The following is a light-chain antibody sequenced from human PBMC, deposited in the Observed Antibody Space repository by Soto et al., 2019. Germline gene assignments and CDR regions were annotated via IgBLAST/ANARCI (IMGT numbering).Light chain of an antibody. CDR1: QGISSY. CDR3: QQSYSTWT. J-gene: IGKJ1*01. CDR2: AAS. Sequence: IQLTQSPSSLSASVRDRVTITFRASQGISSYLNWYQQKPGRAPKLLIYAASNLESGVPSRFSGSGSGTDFTLTISSLQPEDFATYYCQQSYSTWTFGQGTKVDVK. V-gene: IGKV1-39*01.